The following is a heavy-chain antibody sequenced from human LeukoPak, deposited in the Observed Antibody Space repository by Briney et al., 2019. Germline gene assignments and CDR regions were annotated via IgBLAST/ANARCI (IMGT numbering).Heavy chain of an antibody. V-gene: IGHV3-7*01. CDR2: IQQDGTEK. CDR3: AKVAKYYYGSETYYFFEH. J-gene: IGHJ4*02. D-gene: IGHD3-10*01. Sequence: GGSLRLSCVASGFTFSSYPMYWVRQAPGKGLEWVANIQQDGTEKYYVDSVKGRFTISRDNAKTSLYLQMNSLRVEDTAVYYCAKVAKYYYGSETYYFFEHWGQGTPVTASS. CDR1: GFTFSSYP.